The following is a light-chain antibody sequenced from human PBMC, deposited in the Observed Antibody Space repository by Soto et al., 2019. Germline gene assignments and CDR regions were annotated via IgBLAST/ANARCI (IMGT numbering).Light chain of an antibody. V-gene: IGLV2-8*01. J-gene: IGLJ2*01. CDR2: EVS. CDR1: SSDVGGYNY. CDR3: SSFAGSFYWV. Sequence: QSALTQPPSASGSPGQSVTISCTGTSSDVGGYNYVSWYQQHPGKAPKLMNYEVSKRPSGVPDRFSGSKSGNTASLTVSGLQAEDEADYYCSSFAGSFYWVFGGGTKLTVL.